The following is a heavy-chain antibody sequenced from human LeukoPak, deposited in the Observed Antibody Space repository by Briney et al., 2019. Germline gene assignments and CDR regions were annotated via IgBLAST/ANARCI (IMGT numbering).Heavy chain of an antibody. CDR3: SRRAILTGHTDVFDV. CDR2: SSANGNSR. J-gene: IGHJ3*01. D-gene: IGHD3-9*01. V-gene: IGHV3-48*04. Sequence: QAGGSLRLSCAASGFTFSSYSMNWVRQAPGKGLEWVSYSSANGNSRYYADSVKGRFTISRDNAKNSLYLQMNSLRAEDTAVYYCSRRAILTGHTDVFDVWGQGTEVTVSS. CDR1: GFTFSSYS.